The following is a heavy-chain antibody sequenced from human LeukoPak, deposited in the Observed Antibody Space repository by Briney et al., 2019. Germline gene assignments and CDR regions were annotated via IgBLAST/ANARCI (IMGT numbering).Heavy chain of an antibody. Sequence: GASVKVSCKASGYTFTGYYMHWVRQAPGQGLEWMGWINPNSGGTNYAQKFQGRVTMTRDTSISTAYVELSRLRSDDTAVYYRARGPARYGSGSYYNYWGQGTLVTVSS. CDR3: ARGPARYGSGSYYNY. CDR2: INPNSGGT. CDR1: GYTFTGYY. D-gene: IGHD3-10*01. V-gene: IGHV1-2*02. J-gene: IGHJ4*02.